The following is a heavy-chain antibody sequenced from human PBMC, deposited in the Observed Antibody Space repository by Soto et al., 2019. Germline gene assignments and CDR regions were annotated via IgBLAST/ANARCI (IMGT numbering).Heavy chain of an antibody. CDR3: ARGQQLYYGMDV. J-gene: IGHJ6*02. CDR2: INAGNGNT. Sequence: QVQLVQSGAEVKKPGASVKVSCKASGYTFTSYAMHWVRQAPGQRLEWMGWINAGNGNTKYSQKFQGRVTITRDTSASTAYMELSSLRSEDTAVYYCARGQQLYYGMDVWGQGTTVTVSS. V-gene: IGHV1-3*01. D-gene: IGHD6-13*01. CDR1: GYTFTSYA.